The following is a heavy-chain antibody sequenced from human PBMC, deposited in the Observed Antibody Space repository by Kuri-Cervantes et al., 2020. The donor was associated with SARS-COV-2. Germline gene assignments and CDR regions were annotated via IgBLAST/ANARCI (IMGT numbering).Heavy chain of an antibody. J-gene: IGHJ4*02. CDR3: ARDQGGYYGSGSFDY. V-gene: IGHV3-21*01. D-gene: IGHD3-10*01. CDR1: GFTFSSYS. Sequence: ETLSLTCAASGFTFSSYSMNWVRQAPGKGLEWVSSISSSSSYIYYADSVKGRFTISRDNAKNPLYLQMNSLRAEDTAVYYCARDQGGYYGSGSFDYWGQGTLVTVSS. CDR2: ISSSSSYI.